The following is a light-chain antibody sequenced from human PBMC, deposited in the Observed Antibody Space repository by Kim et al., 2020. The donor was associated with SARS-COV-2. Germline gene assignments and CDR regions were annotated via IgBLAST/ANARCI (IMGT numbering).Light chain of an antibody. J-gene: IGLJ3*02. CDR3: QSYDRSLSGSV. CDR2: GNT. CDR1: SSNIGASYD. Sequence: QKVTISCTGSSSNIGASYDVHLYQQLPGTAPTLPIHGNTNRPSGVPDRFSGSKSGTSASLDITGLQAEDEAVYYCQSYDRSLSGSVFGGGTKLTVL. V-gene: IGLV1-40*01.